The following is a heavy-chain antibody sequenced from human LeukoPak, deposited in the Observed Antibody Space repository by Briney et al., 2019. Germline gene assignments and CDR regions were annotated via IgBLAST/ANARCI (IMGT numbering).Heavy chain of an antibody. CDR1: GFTFDDYA. V-gene: IGHV3-9*03. D-gene: IGHD3-3*01. CDR2: ISWNSGSI. J-gene: IGHJ3*02. Sequence: GGSLRLSCAASGFTFDDYAMHWVRQAPGKGLEWVSGISWNSGSIGYADSVKGRFTISRDNAKNSLYLQMNSLRAEDMALYYCAKDQLRFLEWADAFDIWGQGTMVTVSS. CDR3: AKDQLRFLEWADAFDI.